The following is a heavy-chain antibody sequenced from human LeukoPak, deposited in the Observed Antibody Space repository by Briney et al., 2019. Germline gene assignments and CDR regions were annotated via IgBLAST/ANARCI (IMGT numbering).Heavy chain of an antibody. CDR1: GGSISSYY. D-gene: IGHD5-18*01. Sequence: SETLSLTCTVSGGSISSYYWSWIRQPPGKGLEWIGYIYYSGSTNYNPSLKGRVTISVDTSKNQFSLKLSSVTAADTAVYYCAREDTALDYWGQGTLVTVSS. CDR2: IYYSGST. V-gene: IGHV4-59*01. CDR3: AREDTALDY. J-gene: IGHJ4*02.